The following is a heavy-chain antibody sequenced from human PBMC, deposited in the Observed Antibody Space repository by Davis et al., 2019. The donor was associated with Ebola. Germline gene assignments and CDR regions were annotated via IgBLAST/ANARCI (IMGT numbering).Heavy chain of an antibody. CDR2: IKQDGSEK. Sequence: GGSLRLSCAASGFTVSSNYMSWVRQAPGKGLEWVANIKQDGSEKYYVDSVKGRFTISRDNAKNSLYLQMNSLRAEDTAVYYRARARYYYDSSALYDYWGQGTLVTVSS. CDR3: ARARYYYDSSALYDY. CDR1: GFTVSSNY. J-gene: IGHJ4*02. D-gene: IGHD3-22*01. V-gene: IGHV3-7*03.